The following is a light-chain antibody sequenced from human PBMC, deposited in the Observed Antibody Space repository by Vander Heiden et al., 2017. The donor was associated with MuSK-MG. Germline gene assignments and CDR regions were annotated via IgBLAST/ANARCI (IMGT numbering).Light chain of an antibody. CDR1: QGITTW. CDR2: ATS. CDR3: QQSSSFPLT. J-gene: IGKJ4*01. V-gene: IGKV1D-12*01. Sequence: DIQMTQSPSSVSASVGDRVTITCRASQGITTWLAWYQQRPGKVPKLLISATSILQSGVPSRFSGSGSGTDFTLTISSLQPEDFATYYCQQSSSFPLTFGGGTKVEIK.